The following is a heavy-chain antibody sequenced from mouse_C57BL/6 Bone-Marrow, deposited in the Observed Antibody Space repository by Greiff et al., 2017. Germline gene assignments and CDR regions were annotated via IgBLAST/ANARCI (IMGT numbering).Heavy chain of an antibody. CDR1: GYTFTDYY. J-gene: IGHJ3*01. D-gene: IGHD2-1*01. Sequence: QVQLQQSGAELVRPGASVKLSCKASGYTFTDYYINWVKQRPGQGLEWIARIYPGSGNTYYNEKFKGKATLTAEKSSSTAYMQLSSLTSEDSAVYFCARSLYGNYLAWFAYWGQGTLVTVSA. V-gene: IGHV1-76*01. CDR2: IYPGSGNT. CDR3: ARSLYGNYLAWFAY.